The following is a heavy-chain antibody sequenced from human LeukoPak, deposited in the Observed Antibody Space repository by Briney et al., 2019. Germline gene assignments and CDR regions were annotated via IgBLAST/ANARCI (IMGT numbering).Heavy chain of an antibody. D-gene: IGHD1-14*01. V-gene: IGHV4-31*03. CDR3: ARSPDPDNWFDP. CDR2: IYYSGST. Sequence: PSQTLSLTCTVSGGSISSGGYYWSWIRQHPGKGLEWIGYIYYSGSTYYNPSLKSRATISVDTSKNQFSLKLSSVTAADTAVYYCARSPDPDNWFDPWGQGTLVTVSS. CDR1: GGSISSGGYY. J-gene: IGHJ5*02.